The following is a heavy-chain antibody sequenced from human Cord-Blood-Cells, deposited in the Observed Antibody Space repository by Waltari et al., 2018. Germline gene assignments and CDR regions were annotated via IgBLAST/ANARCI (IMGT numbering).Heavy chain of an antibody. J-gene: IGHJ4*02. D-gene: IGHD1-26*01. V-gene: IGHV4-34*01. CDR3: ARGNDLGGSYSFIDY. CDR2: INHSGRT. CDR1: GGSFSGYY. Sequence: QVQLQQWGAGLLKPSETLSLTCAVYGGSFSGYYWSWIRQPPGKGLEWIGEINHSGRTNDNPSLKSRVTISVDTSKNQFSLKLSSVTAADTAVYYCARGNDLGGSYSFIDYWGQGTLVTVSS.